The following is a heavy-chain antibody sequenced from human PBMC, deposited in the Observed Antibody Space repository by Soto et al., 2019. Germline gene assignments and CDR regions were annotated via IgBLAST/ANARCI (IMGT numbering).Heavy chain of an antibody. Sequence: QVQLVQSGAEVKKPGSSVKVSCKASGGTFGSYAISWVRQGPGQGLEWMGGIIPIPGTANYAQKFQGRGTIAADESTSTAYMELSSLRSEDTAVYYCARSQGSSTSLEIYYYYYYGMDVWGQGTTVTVSS. V-gene: IGHV1-69*01. J-gene: IGHJ6*02. CDR2: IIPIPGTA. CDR3: ARSQGSSTSLEIYYYYYYGMDV. CDR1: GGTFGSYA. D-gene: IGHD2-2*01.